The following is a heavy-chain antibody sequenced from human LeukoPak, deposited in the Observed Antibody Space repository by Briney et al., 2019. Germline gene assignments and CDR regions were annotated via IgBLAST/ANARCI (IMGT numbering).Heavy chain of an antibody. J-gene: IGHJ6*02. Sequence: VASVKVSCKASGYTFTSYGISWVRQAPGQGLEWMGWISAYNGNTNYAQKLQGRVTMTTDTSTSTAYMELRSLRSDDTAVYYCARDGSGITIFGVVIKSGMDVWGQGTTVTVSS. CDR2: ISAYNGNT. CDR1: GYTFTSYG. CDR3: ARDGSGITIFGVVIKSGMDV. V-gene: IGHV1-18*01. D-gene: IGHD3-3*01.